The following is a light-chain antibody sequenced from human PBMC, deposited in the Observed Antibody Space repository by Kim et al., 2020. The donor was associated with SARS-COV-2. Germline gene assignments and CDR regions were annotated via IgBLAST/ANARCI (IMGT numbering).Light chain of an antibody. J-gene: IGLJ2*01. V-gene: IGLV1-44*01. CDR2: SNN. CDR1: SSNIGSNT. Sequence: QSVLTQPPSASGTPGQRVTISCSGSSSNIGSNTVNWYQQLPGTAPKLLIYSNNQRPSGVPDRFSGSKSGTSASLAISGLQSEDEADYYSAAWDDSLNGPHVVFGGGTQLTVL. CDR3: AAWDDSLNGPHVV.